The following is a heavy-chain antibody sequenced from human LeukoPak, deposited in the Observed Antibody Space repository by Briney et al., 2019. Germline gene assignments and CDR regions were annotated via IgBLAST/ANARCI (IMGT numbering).Heavy chain of an antibody. CDR3: PRSAAARRPNFDY. Sequence: GASVKVACKASGYTFTGYYMHWVRQAPGQGLEWMGWINPKSSGTNYAQKFEGRVTMTRDTSISTAYMELSRLRSAATDVYYCPRSAAARRPNFDYWAQGTLVTVPS. J-gene: IGHJ4*02. V-gene: IGHV1-2*02. CDR2: INPKSSGT. CDR1: GYTFTGYY. D-gene: IGHD6-6*01.